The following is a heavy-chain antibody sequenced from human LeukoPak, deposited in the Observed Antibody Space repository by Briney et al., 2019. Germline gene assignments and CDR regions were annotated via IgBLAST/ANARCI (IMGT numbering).Heavy chain of an antibody. Sequence: GGSLRLSCAASGFTFSSYAMSWVRQAPGKGLEWVSTISAGGGNTYYADSVKGRFTISRDNSKNTLYLQMNSLRAEDTAVYYCAKDHYGDYYYYYMDVWGKGTTVTVSS. CDR1: GFTFSSYA. J-gene: IGHJ6*03. CDR3: AKDHYGDYYYYYMDV. V-gene: IGHV3-23*01. CDR2: ISAGGGNT. D-gene: IGHD4-17*01.